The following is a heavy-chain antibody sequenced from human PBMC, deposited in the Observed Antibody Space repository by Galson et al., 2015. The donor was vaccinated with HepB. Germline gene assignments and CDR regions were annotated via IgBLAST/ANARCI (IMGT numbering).Heavy chain of an antibody. J-gene: IGHJ3*02. D-gene: IGHD5-18*01. CDR1: GFTFSDYY. V-gene: IGHV3-11*06. Sequence: SLRLSCAASGFTFSDYYMSWIRQAPGKGLEWVSYISSSSSYTNYADSVKGRFTISRDNAKNSLYLQMNSLRAEDTAVYYCARGDTEDAFDIWGQGTMVTVSS. CDR3: ARGDTEDAFDI. CDR2: ISSSSSYT.